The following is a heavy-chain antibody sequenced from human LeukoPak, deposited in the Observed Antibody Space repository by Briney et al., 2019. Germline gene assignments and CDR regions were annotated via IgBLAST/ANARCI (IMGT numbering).Heavy chain of an antibody. J-gene: IGHJ4*02. Sequence: PGGSLRLSCAASGFTFDDYAMHWVRQAPGKGLEWVSGISWNSGSIGYADSVKGRFTISRDNAKNSLYLQMNSPRAEDMALYYCARGYSYGYVGIDYWGQGTLVTVSS. D-gene: IGHD5-18*01. CDR3: ARGYSYGYVGIDY. V-gene: IGHV3-9*03. CDR1: GFTFDDYA. CDR2: ISWNSGSI.